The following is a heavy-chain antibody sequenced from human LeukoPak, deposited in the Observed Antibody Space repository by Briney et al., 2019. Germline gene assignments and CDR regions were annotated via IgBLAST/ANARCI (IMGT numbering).Heavy chain of an antibody. Sequence: SETLSLTCTVSGYSINTAYYWGWIRQPPGKGLEWIGEINHSGSTNYNPSLKSRVTISVDTSKNQFSLKLSSVTAADTAVYYCARSYCSGGSCYLYYFDYWGQGTLVTVSS. V-gene: IGHV4-38-2*02. CDR2: INHSGST. D-gene: IGHD2-15*01. CDR1: GYSINTAYY. J-gene: IGHJ4*02. CDR3: ARSYCSGGSCYLYYFDY.